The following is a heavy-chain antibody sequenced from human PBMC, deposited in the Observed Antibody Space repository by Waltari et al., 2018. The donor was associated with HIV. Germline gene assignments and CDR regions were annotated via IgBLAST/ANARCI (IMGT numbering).Heavy chain of an antibody. CDR3: TRGSGRYEY. CDR1: GFTFGNFA. V-gene: IGHV3-49*04. D-gene: IGHD1-26*01. J-gene: IGHJ4*02. CDR2: IRAKAYGGTR. Sequence: DVQLVESGGDLVQPGRSLRLSCAGSGFTFGNFAMTWVRQAPGKGVEWVDYIRAKAYGGTREYAASVKGRFVISRDDSKSIAYLQMNSLKTEDTAIYYCTRGSGRYEYWGQGTMTTVSS.